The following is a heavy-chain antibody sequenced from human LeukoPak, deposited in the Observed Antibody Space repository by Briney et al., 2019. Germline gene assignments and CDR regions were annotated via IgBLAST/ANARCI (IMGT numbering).Heavy chain of an antibody. D-gene: IGHD3-16*01. CDR3: ARAGIKGWGGTNWFDP. V-gene: IGHV4-34*01. J-gene: IGHJ5*02. CDR2: INHSGST. Sequence: PSETLSLTCAVYGGSFSGYYWSWIRQPPGKGLEWIGEINHSGSTNYNPSLKSRVTISVDTSKNQFSLKLSSVTAADTAVYYCARAGIKGWGGTNWFDPWGQGTLVTVSS. CDR1: GGSFSGYY.